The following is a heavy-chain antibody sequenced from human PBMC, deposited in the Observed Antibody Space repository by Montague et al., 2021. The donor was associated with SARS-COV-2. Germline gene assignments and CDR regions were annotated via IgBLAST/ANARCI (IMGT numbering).Heavy chain of an antibody. CDR3: ARKASRGITIFGVVTASYYFDY. V-gene: IGHV4-4*02. CDR2: IYHSGST. J-gene: IGHJ4*02. Sequence: SETLSLTCAVSGGSISSSNWWSWVRQPPGKGLEWIGEIYHSGSTXXNPXXXSRVTISVDNSKNQFSLKLSSVTAADTAVYYCARKASRGITIFGVVTASYYFDYWGQGTLVTVSS. D-gene: IGHD3-3*01. CDR1: GGSISSSNW.